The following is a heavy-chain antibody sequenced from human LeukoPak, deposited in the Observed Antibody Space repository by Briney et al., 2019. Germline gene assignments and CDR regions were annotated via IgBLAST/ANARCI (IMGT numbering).Heavy chain of an antibody. V-gene: IGHV3-9*01. J-gene: IGHJ5*02. CDR2: ISWNSGSI. CDR3: AKDIGR. Sequence: TGGSLRLSCAASGFTFDDYAMHWVRHAPGKGLEWVSGISWNSGSIGYADSVKGQFTISRDNAKNSLYLQMNSLRAEDTALYYCAKDIGRWGQGTLVTVSS. CDR1: GFTFDDYA.